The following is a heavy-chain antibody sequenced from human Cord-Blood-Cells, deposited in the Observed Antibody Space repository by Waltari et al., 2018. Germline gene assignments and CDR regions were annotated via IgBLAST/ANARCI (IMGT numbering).Heavy chain of an antibody. CDR3: AKDGYSSSWYYFDY. D-gene: IGHD6-13*01. V-gene: IGHV3-9*01. J-gene: IGHJ4*02. Sequence: EVQLVESGGGLVQPGRSLRLSCAASGFTFDDYAMPWVRQAPGKGLEWVSGISWNSGSIGYADSVKGRFTISRDNAKNSLYLQMNSLRAEDTALYYCAKDGYSSSWYYFDYWGQGTLVTVSS. CDR2: ISWNSGSI. CDR1: GFTFDDYA.